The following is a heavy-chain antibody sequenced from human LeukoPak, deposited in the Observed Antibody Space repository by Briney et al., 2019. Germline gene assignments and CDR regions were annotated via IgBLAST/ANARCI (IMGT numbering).Heavy chain of an antibody. CDR1: GFTVSSNY. Sequence: GGSLRLSCAASGFTVSSNYMSWVRQAPGKGLEWVSVIYSGGSTYYADSVKGRFTISRDNSKNTLYLQMNSLRAEDTAVYYCARGLRDGSGYYDYWGQGTLVTVSS. J-gene: IGHJ4*02. CDR2: IYSGGST. CDR3: ARGLRDGSGYYDY. D-gene: IGHD3-22*01. V-gene: IGHV3-66*01.